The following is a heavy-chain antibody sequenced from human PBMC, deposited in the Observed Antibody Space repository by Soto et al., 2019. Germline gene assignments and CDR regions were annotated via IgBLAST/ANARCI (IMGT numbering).Heavy chain of an antibody. D-gene: IGHD6-19*01. V-gene: IGHV2-5*02. CDR1: GFSLTSPAVG. Sequence: QITLKESGPTLVKPTQTLTLTCTFSGFSLTSPAVGVNWIRQPPGKALEWLALIYWDDDKQYSPSLKSRLTITKETSKTQVVLTMTNMDPVDTATYYCAHGSGWLSDYWGQGTLVTVSS. CDR3: AHGSGWLSDY. J-gene: IGHJ4*02. CDR2: IYWDDDK.